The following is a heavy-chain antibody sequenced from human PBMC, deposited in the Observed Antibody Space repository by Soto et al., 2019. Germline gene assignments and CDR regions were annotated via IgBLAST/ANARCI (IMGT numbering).Heavy chain of an antibody. CDR1: GFTVSNNY. Sequence: EMQLVETGGGLIQPGESLRLSCAASGFTVSNNYMSWVRQAPGKGLEWVSVIYSNGKTYYADSVKGRFTISRDSSKNTLYLQMNSLKAEATAVYYCAREGDYDDSSGYYSHYYYYGMDVWGQGTTVTVSS. V-gene: IGHV3-53*02. CDR2: IYSNGKT. D-gene: IGHD3-22*01. J-gene: IGHJ6*02. CDR3: AREGDYDDSSGYYSHYYYYGMDV.